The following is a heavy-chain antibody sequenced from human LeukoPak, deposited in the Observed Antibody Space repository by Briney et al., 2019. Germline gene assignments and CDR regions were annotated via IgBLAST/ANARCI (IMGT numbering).Heavy chain of an antibody. J-gene: IGHJ4*02. CDR3: ARDDYDILTGYYFTDY. CDR1: GFTFSDYY. CDR2: ISSSGSTI. V-gene: IGHV3-11*01. D-gene: IGHD3-9*01. Sequence: GGSLRLSCAASGFTFSDYYMSWIRQAPGKGLEWVSYISSSGSTIYYADSVKGRFTISRDNAKNSLYLQMNSLRAEDTAVYYCARDDYDILTGYYFTDYWGQGTLVTVSS.